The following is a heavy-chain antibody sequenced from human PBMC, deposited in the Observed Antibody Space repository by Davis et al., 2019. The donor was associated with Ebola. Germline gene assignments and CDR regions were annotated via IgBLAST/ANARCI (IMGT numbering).Heavy chain of an antibody. CDR3: ARAQFPTTSDH. CDR2: INPHNGNT. Sequence: ASVTVSCKASRYTFTSYGITWVRQAPGQGLEWMGWINPHNGNTNYAQNVQGRVTMTTDTSTSTAYMEVGSLRSDDTAVYYCARAQFPTTSDHWGQGTLVTVSS. CDR1: RYTFTSYG. J-gene: IGHJ4*02. D-gene: IGHD1-1*01. V-gene: IGHV1-18*04.